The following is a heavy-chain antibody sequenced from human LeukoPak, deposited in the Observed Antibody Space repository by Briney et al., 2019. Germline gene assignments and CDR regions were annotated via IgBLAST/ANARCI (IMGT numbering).Heavy chain of an antibody. Sequence: GASVKVSCKASGYTFTSYAMHWVRQAPGQRLEWMGRIITGNGDTKYSQKFQGRVTITRDTSASTAYMELSSLRSEDTAVYYCARAGSSSWYGAPPVSYWGQGTLVTVSS. V-gene: IGHV1-3*04. CDR2: IITGNGDT. J-gene: IGHJ4*02. CDR1: GYTFTSYA. CDR3: ARAGSSSWYGAPPVSY. D-gene: IGHD6-13*01.